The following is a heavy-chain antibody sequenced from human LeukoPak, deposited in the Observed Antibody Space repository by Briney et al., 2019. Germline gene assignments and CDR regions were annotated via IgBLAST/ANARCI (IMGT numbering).Heavy chain of an antibody. CDR1: GGSFRAYF. J-gene: IGHJ4*02. CDR2: VNHSGDT. CDR3: ARESNSYDSGTYAWFDF. D-gene: IGHD3-10*01. Sequence: SETLSLTFTVHGGSFRAYFWSWIRQAPGKGLEWIGEVNHSGDTNYNPSLKNRVTISSDTSKDQFSLRLSSVTAADTAIYYCARESNSYDSGTYAWFDFWGQGTLVTVSS. V-gene: IGHV4-34*01.